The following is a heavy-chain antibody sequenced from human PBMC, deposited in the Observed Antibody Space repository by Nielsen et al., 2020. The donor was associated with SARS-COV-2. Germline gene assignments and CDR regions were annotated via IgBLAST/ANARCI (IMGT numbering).Heavy chain of an antibody. D-gene: IGHD4-23*01. CDR3: ARENVLQRYGGNSSPYYYYGMDV. Sequence: GESLKISCAASGFTFSNAWMSWVRQAPGKGLVWVSRINSDGSSTSYADSVKGRFTISRDNAKNTLYLQMNSLRAEDTAVYYCARENVLQRYGGNSSPYYYYGMDVWGQGTTVTVSS. CDR2: INSDGSST. CDR1: GFTFSNAW. J-gene: IGHJ6*02. V-gene: IGHV3-74*01.